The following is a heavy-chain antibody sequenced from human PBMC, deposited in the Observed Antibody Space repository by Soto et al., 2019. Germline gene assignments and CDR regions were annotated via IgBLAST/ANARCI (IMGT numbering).Heavy chain of an antibody. V-gene: IGHV4-4*02. CDR1: SDSIAGENW. CDR2: IFHTGGT. D-gene: IGHD2-2*03. J-gene: IGHJ4*02. CDR3: ARCCSSGRGWMYYFDL. Sequence: HVQLQELCPGLVKPSETLSLTCCVSSDSIAGENWWSLFLQRPGMGLGWIGEIFHTGGTNYNPSLKSRVNMEVDKSKIQFSLKLISATAADTAVYYCARCCSSGRGWMYYFDLWGQGTLFSFS.